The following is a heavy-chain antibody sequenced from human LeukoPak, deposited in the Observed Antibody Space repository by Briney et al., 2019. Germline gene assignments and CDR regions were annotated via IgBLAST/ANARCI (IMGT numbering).Heavy chain of an antibody. J-gene: IGHJ4*02. CDR3: AKQDAFVVVVAAVDY. D-gene: IGHD2-15*01. CDR2: ISSSSSYI. Sequence: PGGSLRLSCAASGFTFSSYSMNWVRQAPGKGLEWVSSISSSSSYIYYADSVKGRFTISRDNAKNSLYLQMNSLRAEDTAVYYCAKQDAFVVVVAAVDYWGQGTLVTVSS. CDR1: GFTFSSYS. V-gene: IGHV3-21*04.